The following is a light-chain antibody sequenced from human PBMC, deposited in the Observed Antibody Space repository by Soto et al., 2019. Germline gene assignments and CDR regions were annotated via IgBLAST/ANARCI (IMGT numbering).Light chain of an antibody. J-gene: IGLJ1*01. V-gene: IGLV2-8*01. CDR1: SSDVGHYNY. CDR3: SSYTGSNNPYV. CDR2: EVS. Sequence: QSALAQPPSASGSPGQSVTISCTGTSSDVGHYNYVSWYQQHPGKAPKLMIYEVSKRPSGVPDRFSGSKSGNTASLTVFGLHVEDEAEYYCSSYTGSNNPYVFGTGTKVTVL.